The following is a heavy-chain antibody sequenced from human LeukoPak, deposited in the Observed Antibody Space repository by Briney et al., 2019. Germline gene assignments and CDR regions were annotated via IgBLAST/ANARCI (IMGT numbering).Heavy chain of an antibody. Sequence: GWALRLSCAASGFTVSRNYMSWVRLAPGDGLEWAAVLCSGVSQNYADSEKGRYTISRYNSKNTLDLQMNSVRVEDTAVYYCAKDLCSGGSCYSIDYWGQGTLVTVSS. CDR3: AKDLCSGGSCYSIDY. D-gene: IGHD2-15*01. V-gene: IGHV3-53*04. J-gene: IGHJ4*02. CDR2: LCSGVSQ. CDR1: GFTVSRNY.